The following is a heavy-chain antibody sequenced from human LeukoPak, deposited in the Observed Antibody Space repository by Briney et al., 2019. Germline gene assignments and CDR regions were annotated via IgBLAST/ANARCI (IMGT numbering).Heavy chain of an antibody. D-gene: IGHD3-22*01. CDR2: IRYDGSNK. V-gene: IGHV3-30*02. CDR1: GFTFDDYG. CDR3: AKDIGYYYDSSGYYYS. J-gene: IGHJ4*02. Sequence: GGSLRLSCAASGFTFDDYGMSWVRQTPAKGLEWVAFIRYDGSNKYYADSVKGRFIISRDNSKNTLFLQMNSLRPEDTAVYYCAKDIGYYYDSSGYYYSWGQGTLVTVSS.